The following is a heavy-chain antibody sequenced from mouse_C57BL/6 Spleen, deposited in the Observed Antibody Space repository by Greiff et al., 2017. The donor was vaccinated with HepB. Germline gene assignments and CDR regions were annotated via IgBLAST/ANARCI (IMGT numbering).Heavy chain of an antibody. D-gene: IGHD1-1*01. V-gene: IGHV1-20*01. J-gene: IGHJ1*03. CDR1: GYSFTGYF. CDR2: INPYNGDT. CDR3: ARDYGSSYWYFDV. Sequence: LVKPGDSVKISCKASGYSFTGYFMNWVMQSHGKSLEWIGRINPYNGDTFYNQKFKGKATLTVDKSSSTAHMELRSLTSEDSAVYYCARDYGSSYWYFDVWGTGTTVTVSS.